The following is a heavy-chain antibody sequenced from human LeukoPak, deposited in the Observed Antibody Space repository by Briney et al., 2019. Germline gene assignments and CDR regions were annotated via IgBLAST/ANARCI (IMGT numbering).Heavy chain of an antibody. CDR1: GYTFTDYY. V-gene: IGHV1-69*06. CDR2: IIPIFGTT. D-gene: IGHD3-22*01. CDR3: AREYYYDSSGYLIGDY. J-gene: IGHJ4*02. Sequence: ASVKVSCKASGYTFTDYYMHWVRQAPGQGLEWMGGIIPIFGTTNYAQKFQGRVTITADKSTSTAYMELSSLRSEDTAVYYCAREYYYDSSGYLIGDYWGQGTLVTVSS.